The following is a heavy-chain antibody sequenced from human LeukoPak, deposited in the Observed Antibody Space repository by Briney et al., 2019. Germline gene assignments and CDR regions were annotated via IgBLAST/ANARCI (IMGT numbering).Heavy chain of an antibody. D-gene: IGHD5-24*01. CDR1: GYTFTNFG. V-gene: IGHV1-18*01. Sequence: ASVKVSCKALGYTFTNFGITWVRQAPGQGLEWMGWISAYNGDTKYGQNFQGRVTMTTDTSMTTAYMDLRSLSSDDTAVYYCGRVDMATTKDYWGQGTLVTVSS. J-gene: IGHJ4*02. CDR3: GRVDMATTKDY. CDR2: ISAYNGDT.